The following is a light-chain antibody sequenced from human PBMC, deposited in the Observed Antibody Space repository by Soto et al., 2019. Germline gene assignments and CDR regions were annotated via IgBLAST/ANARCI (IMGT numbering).Light chain of an antibody. CDR1: QILLHSNGYNY. V-gene: IGKV2-28*01. CDR3: MQALQTPIT. J-gene: IGKJ5*01. CDR2: LGS. Sequence: DIVMTQSPLCLPVTPGEPSSISCRSSQILLHSNGYNYLDWYLQKPGQSPQXLIYLGSNRASGVPDRLSGSGSGTDFTLKISRVEAEDVGVYYCMQALQTPITFGHGTRLEIK.